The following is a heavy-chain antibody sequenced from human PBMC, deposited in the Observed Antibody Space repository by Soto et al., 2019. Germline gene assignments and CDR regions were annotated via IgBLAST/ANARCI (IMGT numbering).Heavy chain of an antibody. CDR1: GGTFSSYA. J-gene: IGHJ4*02. CDR3: ARDGPPTTVTPGDDY. D-gene: IGHD4-17*01. CDR2: IIPIFGTA. V-gene: IGHV1-69*01. Sequence: QVQLVQSGAEVKKPGSSVKVSCKASGGTFSSYAISWVRQAPGQGREWMGGIIPIFGTANYAQKFQGRVTITADESTSTAYMELSSLRSEDTAVYCCARDGPPTTVTPGDDYWGQGTLVTVSS.